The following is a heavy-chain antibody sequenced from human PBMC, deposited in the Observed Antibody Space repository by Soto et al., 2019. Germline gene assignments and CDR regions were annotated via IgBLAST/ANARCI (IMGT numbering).Heavy chain of an antibody. D-gene: IGHD1-26*01. CDR3: ARNSGSLYYYYGMDV. J-gene: IGHJ6*02. CDR2: IIPIFGTA. CDR1: GGTFSSYA. V-gene: IGHV1-69*13. Sequence: SVKVSCKASGGTFSSYAISWVRQAPGQGLEWMGGIIPIFGTANYAQKFQGRVTITADESTSTAYMELSSLGSEDTAVYYCARNSGSLYYYYGMDVWGQGTTVTVSS.